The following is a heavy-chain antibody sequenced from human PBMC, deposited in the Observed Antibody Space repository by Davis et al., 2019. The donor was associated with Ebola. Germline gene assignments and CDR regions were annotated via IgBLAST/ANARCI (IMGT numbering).Heavy chain of an antibody. V-gene: IGHV3-23*01. D-gene: IGHD6-19*01. CDR2: VTSSGGGT. CDR1: GFTFSSYA. CDR3: AKGGSGWPSDYSYGMGV. Sequence: GSLRLSCAASGFTFSSYAITWARQAPGKGLEWVSAVTSSGGGTYYEDPVKGRFTISRDNSKNTLYLQMNSLRVEDTAVYYCAKGGSGWPSDYSYGMGVWGKGTTVTVSS. J-gene: IGHJ6*04.